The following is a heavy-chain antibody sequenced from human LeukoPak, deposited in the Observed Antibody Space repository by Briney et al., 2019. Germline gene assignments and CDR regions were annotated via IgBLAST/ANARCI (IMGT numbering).Heavy chain of an antibody. D-gene: IGHD2-2*02. CDR3: ARGRIRYCSSTSCYTNWFDP. Sequence: ASVKVSCKASGYTFTSYDINWVRQATGQGLEWMGWMNPNSGNTGYAQKFQGRVTMTRNTSISTAYMELSSLRSEDTAVYYCARGRIRYCSSTSCYTNWFDPWGQGTLVTVSS. V-gene: IGHV1-8*01. CDR2: MNPNSGNT. J-gene: IGHJ5*02. CDR1: GYTFTSYD.